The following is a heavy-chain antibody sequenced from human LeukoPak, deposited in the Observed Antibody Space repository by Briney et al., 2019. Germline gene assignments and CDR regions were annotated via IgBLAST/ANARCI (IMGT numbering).Heavy chain of an antibody. CDR1: GGFISSGSYY. CDR2: INYSGST. J-gene: IGHJ4*02. CDR3: LRLNWYYKSLGY. D-gene: IGHD1-7*01. V-gene: IGHV4-39*01. Sequence: SETLSLTCTASGGFISSGSYYWGWIRQPPGKGLEWIGSINYSGSTNYNPSLKSRVTISVDTSKNQLSLKLSSVTAADTAVYYCLRLNWYYKSLGYWGRGTLVTVSS.